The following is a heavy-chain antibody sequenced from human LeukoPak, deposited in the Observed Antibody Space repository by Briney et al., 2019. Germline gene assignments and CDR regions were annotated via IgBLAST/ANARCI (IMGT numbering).Heavy chain of an antibody. J-gene: IGHJ3*02. CDR2: IYYSGSA. D-gene: IGHD3-10*01. CDR1: GGSISSSSYY. CDR3: ARGTMVRGVIGAFDI. Sequence: SETLSLTCTVSGGSISSSSYYWGWIRQPPGKGLEWIGSIYYSGSAYYNPSLKSRVTISVDTSKNQFSLKLSSVTAADTAVYYCARGTMVRGVIGAFDIWGQGTMVTVSS. V-gene: IGHV4-39*01.